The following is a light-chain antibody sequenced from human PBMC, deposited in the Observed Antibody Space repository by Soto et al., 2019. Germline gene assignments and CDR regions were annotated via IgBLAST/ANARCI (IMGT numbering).Light chain of an antibody. Sequence: EIVLTQSPATLSVSPGEGATLSCRASQSVSSTLAWYQQKPGQAPRLLIYGASTRATGIPARFSGSGSGTDFTLTISSLQSEDFAVYYCQQYNNWPRTFGQGTKVDIK. CDR1: QSVSST. V-gene: IGKV3-15*01. CDR3: QQYNNWPRT. J-gene: IGKJ1*01. CDR2: GAS.